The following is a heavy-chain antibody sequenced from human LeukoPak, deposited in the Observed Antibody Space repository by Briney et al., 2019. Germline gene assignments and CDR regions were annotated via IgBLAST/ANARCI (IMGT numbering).Heavy chain of an antibody. CDR3: AKEKYSYGSRGDWFDP. CDR1: GFTFSSYG. D-gene: IGHD5-18*01. CDR2: ISCDGSNK. V-gene: IGHV3-30*18. J-gene: IGHJ5*02. Sequence: GGSLRLSCAASGFTFSSYGMHWVRQAPGKGLEWVAVISCDGSNKYYADSVKGRFTISRDNSKNTLYLQMNSLRAEDTAVYYCAKEKYSYGSRGDWFDPWGQGTLVTVSS.